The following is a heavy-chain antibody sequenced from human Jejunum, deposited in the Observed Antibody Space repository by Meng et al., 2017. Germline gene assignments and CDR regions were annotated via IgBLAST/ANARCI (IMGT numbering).Heavy chain of an antibody. V-gene: IGHV4-4*02. CDR1: GGSISSTNW. J-gene: IGHJ4*02. CDR3: AREPAGDYGGVFDS. D-gene: IGHD4-23*01. Sequence: SETLSLTCEVSGGSISSTNWWSWVRQSPGKGLEWIGEIFHTGSTNYNPSLKRRVTISVDKSKNQFSLKLRSVTAADTAVYYCAREPAGDYGGVFDSWGQGTLVTVSS. CDR2: IFHTGST.